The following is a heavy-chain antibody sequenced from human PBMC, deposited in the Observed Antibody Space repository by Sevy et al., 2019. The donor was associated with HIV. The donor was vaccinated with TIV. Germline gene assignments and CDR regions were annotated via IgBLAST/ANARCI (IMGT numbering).Heavy chain of an antibody. V-gene: IGHV3-11*04. J-gene: IGHJ5*02. D-gene: IGHD3-22*01. CDR1: GFTFSDYY. Sequence: GGSLRLSCAASGFTFSDYYMSWIRQAPGKGLEWVSYISSSGTTIKYADSVKGRFTISRDNAKNSLYMQMNSLRAEDTAVYYCARVDANYDKGFDPWGQGTLVTVSS. CDR2: ISSSGTTI. CDR3: ARVDANYDKGFDP.